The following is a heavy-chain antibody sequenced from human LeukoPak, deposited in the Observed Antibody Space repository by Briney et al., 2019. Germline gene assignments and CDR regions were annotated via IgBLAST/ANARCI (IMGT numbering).Heavy chain of an antibody. CDR3: ARLGGSYALTDY. D-gene: IGHD1-26*01. CDR2: INHSGST. CDR1: GGSFSGYY. V-gene: IGHV4-34*01. Sequence: TPSETLSLTCAVYGGSFSGYYWSWIRQPPGKGLEWMGEINHSGSTNYNPSLKSRVTISVDTSKNQFSLKLSSVTAADTAVYYCARLGGSYALTDYWGQGTLVTVSS. J-gene: IGHJ4*02.